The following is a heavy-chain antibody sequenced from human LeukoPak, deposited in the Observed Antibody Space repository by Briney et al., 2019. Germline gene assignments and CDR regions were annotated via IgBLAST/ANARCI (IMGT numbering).Heavy chain of an antibody. CDR3: ARVPGGLEWADFDY. CDR1: GFTFSSYE. D-gene: IGHD3-3*01. Sequence: PGGSLRLSCAASGFTFSSYEMNWVRQAPGKGLEWVSCISSSSSDIKYADSVKGRFTISRDNAKNSLYLQLSSLRAEDTAVYYCARVPGGLEWADFDYWGQGTLVTVSS. CDR2: ISSSSSDI. V-gene: IGHV3-21*01. J-gene: IGHJ4*02.